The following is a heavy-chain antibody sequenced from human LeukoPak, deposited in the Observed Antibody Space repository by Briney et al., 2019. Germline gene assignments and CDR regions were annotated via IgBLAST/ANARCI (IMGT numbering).Heavy chain of an antibody. CDR2: VYDSGST. Sequence: PSETLSLTCTVSGDSIRNYYWSWIRQPPGKGLEWIGYVYDSGSTSYNPSLKSRVTISLDTSKNQFSLKLGSVTAADTAVYYCARHSSGWYGYWGQGTLVTVSS. J-gene: IGHJ4*02. CDR3: ARHSSGWYGY. CDR1: GDSIRNYY. D-gene: IGHD6-19*01. V-gene: IGHV4-59*08.